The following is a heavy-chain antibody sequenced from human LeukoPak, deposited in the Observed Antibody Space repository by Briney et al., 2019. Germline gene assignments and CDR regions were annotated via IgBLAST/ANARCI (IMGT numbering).Heavy chain of an antibody. CDR3: ATQKYSSSWYYFDY. V-gene: IGHV3-21*01. Sequence: GGSLRLSCAASGFTFSGYAMNWVRQAPGKGLEWVSSISSSSSYIYYADSVKGRFTISRDNAKNSLYLQMNSLRAEDTAVYYCATQKYSSSWYYFDYWGQGTLVTVSS. CDR1: GFTFSGYA. CDR2: ISSSSSYI. J-gene: IGHJ4*02. D-gene: IGHD6-13*01.